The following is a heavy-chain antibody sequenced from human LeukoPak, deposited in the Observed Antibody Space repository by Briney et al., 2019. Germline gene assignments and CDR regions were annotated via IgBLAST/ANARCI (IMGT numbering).Heavy chain of an antibody. V-gene: IGHV4-39*01. CDR1: GGSISSSSYY. Sequence: SETLSLTCTVSGGSISSSSYYWGWIRQPPGKGLXWXXXXYXSGSTYYNPSLKSRVTISVDTSKNQFSLKLSSVTAADTAVYYCARGRGYSGYDYYYYYGMDVWGQGTTVTVSS. J-gene: IGHJ6*02. CDR2: XYXSGST. D-gene: IGHD5-12*01. CDR3: ARGRGYSGYDYYYYYGMDV.